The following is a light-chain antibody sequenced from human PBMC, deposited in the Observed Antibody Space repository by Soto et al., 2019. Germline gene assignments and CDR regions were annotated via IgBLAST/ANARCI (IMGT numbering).Light chain of an antibody. V-gene: IGKV3-15*01. J-gene: IGKJ2*01. CDR1: QSVSSN. CDR2: GAS. Sequence: EIVMTQSPATLSVSPGERATLSCRASQSVSSNLAWYQQKPGQAPRLLIYGASTRATGIPARFSGSGSVTEFTLTISSLQSEDFAVYYCQRYNNWPPYTFGQGTRLEIK. CDR3: QRYNNWPPYT.